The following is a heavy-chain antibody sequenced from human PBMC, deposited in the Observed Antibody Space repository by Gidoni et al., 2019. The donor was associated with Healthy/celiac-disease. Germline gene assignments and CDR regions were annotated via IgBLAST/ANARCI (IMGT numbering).Heavy chain of an antibody. Sequence: QVQLVPSGAEVKKPGASVKVSCKASGYTFTSYDINWVRQATGQGLEWIGWMNPNSGNTGYAQKCQGRVTMTRNTSISTAYMELSSLRSEDTAVYYCARGILIAAAGTYYFDYWGQGTLVTVSS. CDR3: ARGILIAAAGTYYFDY. CDR1: GYTFTSYD. CDR2: MNPNSGNT. D-gene: IGHD6-13*01. J-gene: IGHJ4*02. V-gene: IGHV1-8*01.